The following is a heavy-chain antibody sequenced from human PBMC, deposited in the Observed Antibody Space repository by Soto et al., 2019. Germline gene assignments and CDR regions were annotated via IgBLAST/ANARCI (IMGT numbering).Heavy chain of an antibody. D-gene: IGHD1-7*01. CDR3: ARGGITGTTSSIDY. J-gene: IGHJ4*02. CDR1: GGSFSGYY. Sequence: SETLSLTCAVYGGSFSGYYWSWIRQPPGKGLEWIGEINHSGSTNYNPSLKSRVTISVDTSKNQFSLKLSSVTAADTAVYYCARGGITGTTSSIDYWGQGTLVT. CDR2: INHSGST. V-gene: IGHV4-34*01.